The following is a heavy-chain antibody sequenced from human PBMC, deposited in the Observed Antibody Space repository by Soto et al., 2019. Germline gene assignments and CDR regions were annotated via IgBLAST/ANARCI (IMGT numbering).Heavy chain of an antibody. CDR2: ISAYNGNT. D-gene: IGHD3-22*01. V-gene: IGHV1-18*04. CDR3: ASGRISSGFDAFDI. CDR1: GYTFTSYG. J-gene: IGHJ3*02. Sequence: ASVKVSCKASGYTFTSYGISWVRQAPGQGLEWMGWISAYNGNTNYAQKLQGRVTMTTDTSTSTAYMELRSLRSDDTAVHYCASGRISSGFDAFDIWGQGTMVTLSS.